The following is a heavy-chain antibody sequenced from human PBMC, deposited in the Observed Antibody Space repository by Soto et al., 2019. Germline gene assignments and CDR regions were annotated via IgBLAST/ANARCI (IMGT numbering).Heavy chain of an antibody. CDR3: ATSNNNGLDN. CDR2: IIAALNLP. CDR1: GGTLSSYT. D-gene: IGHD2-8*01. J-gene: IGHJ4*02. V-gene: IGHV1-69*02. Sequence: QVHLVQSGAEVKTPGSSVKVSCKPSGGTLSSYTFVWVRQAPGEGLEWIGRIIAALNLPNSAQKFQGRVTITADEATRTAYMELNSLRSEDTAVYYCATSNNNGLDNWGQGTLITVSS.